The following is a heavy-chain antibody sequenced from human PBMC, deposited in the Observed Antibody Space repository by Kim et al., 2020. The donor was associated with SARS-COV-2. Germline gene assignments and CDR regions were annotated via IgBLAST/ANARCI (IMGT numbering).Heavy chain of an antibody. D-gene: IGHD2-2*01. V-gene: IGHV3-30*02. Sequence: SVKGRFTISRDKSKNTLYLQMNSLRAEDTAVYYCAKPYCSSTSCYDAFDIWGQGTMVTVSS. CDR3: AKPYCSSTSCYDAFDI. J-gene: IGHJ3*02.